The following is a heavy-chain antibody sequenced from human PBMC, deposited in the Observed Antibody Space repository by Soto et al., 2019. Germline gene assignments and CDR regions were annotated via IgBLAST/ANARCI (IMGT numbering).Heavy chain of an antibody. CDR3: VRLVSSALVDS. CDR2: IYYSGYT. V-gene: IGHV4-59*08. CDR1: GGSIYSYY. Sequence: PSETLSLTCSVSGGSIYSYYWGWTRQPPGKDLEWIGSIYYSGYTYYNPSLKSRVSMSVDTSTTHISLNVNSVTAADTAVYSCVRLVSSALVDSWGPGTLVTVSS. J-gene: IGHJ4*02. D-gene: IGHD2-15*01.